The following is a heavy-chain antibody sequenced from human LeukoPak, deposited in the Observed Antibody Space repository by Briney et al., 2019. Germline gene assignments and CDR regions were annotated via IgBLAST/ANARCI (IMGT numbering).Heavy chain of an antibody. Sequence: SETLSLTCAVYGGSFSGYYWSWIRQPPGKGLEWIGEINHSGSTNYNPSLKSRVTISVDTSKNQFSLKLSSVTAADTAVYYCARAAHDFWSGYRSSWFDPWGQGTLSPSPQ. CDR3: ARAAHDFWSGYRSSWFDP. CDR1: GGSFSGYY. J-gene: IGHJ5*02. CDR2: INHSGST. D-gene: IGHD3-3*01. V-gene: IGHV4-34*01.